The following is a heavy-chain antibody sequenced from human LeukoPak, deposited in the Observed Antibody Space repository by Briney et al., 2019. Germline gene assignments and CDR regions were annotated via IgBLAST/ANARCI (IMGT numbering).Heavy chain of an antibody. J-gene: IGHJ4*02. CDR1: GYSFTSYW. D-gene: IGHD3-22*01. V-gene: IGHV5-51*01. CDR3: ARRPVYYYDSSGCPAYYFDY. Sequence: GESLKISCKGSGYSFTSYWIGWVRQMPGKGLEWMGIIYPGDSDTRYSPSFQGQVTISADKSISTAYLQWSSLKASDTAMYYCARRPVYYYDSSGCPAYYFDYWGQGTLVTVSS. CDR2: IYPGDSDT.